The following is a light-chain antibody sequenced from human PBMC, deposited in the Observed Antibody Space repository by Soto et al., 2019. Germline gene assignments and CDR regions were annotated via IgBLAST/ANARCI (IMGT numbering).Light chain of an antibody. CDR1: QSVSSSY. CDR3: QKYNRAPPM. V-gene: IGKV3-20*01. J-gene: IGKJ1*01. Sequence: EIVLTQSPGTLSLSPGERATLSCRASQSVSSSYLAWYQQKPGQAPRFLIYSASSRATGIPDRFSGSGSGTDFTLTISSLQPEDVATYYCQKYNRAPPMFGQGTKVDIK. CDR2: SAS.